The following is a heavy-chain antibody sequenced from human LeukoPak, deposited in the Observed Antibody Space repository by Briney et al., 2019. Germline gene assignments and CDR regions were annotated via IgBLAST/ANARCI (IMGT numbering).Heavy chain of an antibody. V-gene: IGHV4-34*12. D-gene: IGHD3-10*01. CDR1: GGSFSGYY. Sequence: SETLSLTCAVYGGSFSGYYWSWIRQPPGKGLEWSGEIIHSGSPNYNPSLKSRVTMSIDTSKNQFSLNLSSVTAADTAVYYCARHTYYYASGILGYYYMDVWGKGTTVTISS. CDR2: IIHSGSP. J-gene: IGHJ6*03. CDR3: ARHTYYYASGILGYYYMDV.